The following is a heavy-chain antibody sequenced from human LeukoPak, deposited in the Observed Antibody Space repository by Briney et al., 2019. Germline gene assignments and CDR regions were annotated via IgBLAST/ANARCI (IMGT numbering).Heavy chain of an antibody. Sequence: GGSLRLSCAASGFTVSSNYMSWIRQAPGKGLEWVSSISSSSSYIYYADSVKGRFTISRDNAKNSLYLQMNSLRAEDTAVYYCAREGHDYGDYGGFGYWGQGTLVTVSS. CDR1: GFTVSSNY. J-gene: IGHJ4*02. V-gene: IGHV3-21*01. CDR3: AREGHDYGDYGGFGY. D-gene: IGHD4-17*01. CDR2: ISSSSSYI.